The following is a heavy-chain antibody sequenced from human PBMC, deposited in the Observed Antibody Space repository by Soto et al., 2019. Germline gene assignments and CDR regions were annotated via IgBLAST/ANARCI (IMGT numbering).Heavy chain of an antibody. J-gene: IGHJ6*02. V-gene: IGHV1-18*01. CDR2: ISAYNGNT. Sequence: ASVKVSFKASGYTFTSYGISWVRQAPGQGLEWMGWISAYNGNTNYAQKLQGRVTMTTDTSTSTAYMELGSLRSDDTAVYYCARALRTLQRPNDYYYYYGKDVWGQGTTVTVS. CDR1: GYTFTSYG. D-gene: IGHD1-1*01. CDR3: ARALRTLQRPNDYYYYYGKDV.